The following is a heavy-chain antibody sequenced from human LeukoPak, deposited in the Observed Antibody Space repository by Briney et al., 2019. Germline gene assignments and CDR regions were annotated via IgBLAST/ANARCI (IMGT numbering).Heavy chain of an antibody. Sequence: GGSLRLSCAASGFTFRNHEMSWVRQTPGKGLEWVSDISGSGNIKNYADSVKGRFTISRDNAKNSLFLQMNSLRAEDTAVYYCAKEPSTSPSLYYYMDAWGKGTSVTVSS. V-gene: IGHV3-48*03. CDR1: GFTFRNHE. CDR3: AKEPSTSPSLYYYMDA. CDR2: ISGSGNIK. D-gene: IGHD6-6*01. J-gene: IGHJ6*03.